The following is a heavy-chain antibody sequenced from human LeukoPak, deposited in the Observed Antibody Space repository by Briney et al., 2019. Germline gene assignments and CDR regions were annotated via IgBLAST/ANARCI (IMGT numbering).Heavy chain of an antibody. CDR1: GESFVGYY. Sequence: PSETLSLTCAVYGESFVGYYWAWIRQPPGKGLEWIGEIDYTGSTNYNPSLKSRIKMSVDTSKNQFSVNLNSVTAADTAVYYCARLHYGGIYGYYYYYMDVWGKGTTVTISS. D-gene: IGHD4-23*01. J-gene: IGHJ6*03. CDR2: IDYTGST. CDR3: ARLHYGGIYGYYYYYMDV. V-gene: IGHV4-34*01.